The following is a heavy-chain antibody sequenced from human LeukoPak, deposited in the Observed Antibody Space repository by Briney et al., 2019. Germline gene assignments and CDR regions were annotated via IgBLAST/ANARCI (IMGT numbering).Heavy chain of an antibody. CDR1: GFTFSSYA. D-gene: IGHD5-18*01. Sequence: PGGSLRLSCSASGFTFSSYAMSWVRQAPGKGLELVSAISGSGGSTYYADSVKGRFTISSHNSKNTLYLQMNRLRAEDTAVYYCAKDADTAMVSWSDYWGQGTLVTVSS. J-gene: IGHJ4*02. V-gene: IGHV3-23*01. CDR2: ISGSGGST. CDR3: AKDADTAMVSWSDY.